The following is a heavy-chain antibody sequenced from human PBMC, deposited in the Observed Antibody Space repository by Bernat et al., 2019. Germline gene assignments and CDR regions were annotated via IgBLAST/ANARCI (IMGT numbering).Heavy chain of an antibody. Sequence: QVQLQQVGAGLLKPSETLSLTCAVYSGSFSGYFWNWIRQPPGKGLEWVGEISHSGRTNYNPSLKSRVTVSLDTSKSQVSLKLTSLTAADTAVYYCARGGPMLSHWGGDCLVWGHGTAVTVSS. CDR2: ISHSGRT. J-gene: IGHJ6*02. V-gene: IGHV4-34*01. D-gene: IGHD7-27*01. CDR3: ARGGPMLSHWGGDCLV. CDR1: SGSFSGYF.